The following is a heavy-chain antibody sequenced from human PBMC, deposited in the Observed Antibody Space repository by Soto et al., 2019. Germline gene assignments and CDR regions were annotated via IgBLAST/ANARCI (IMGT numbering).Heavy chain of an antibody. V-gene: IGHV3-72*01. CDR1: GFTFSDRY. CDR3: TRSRNYESYYFAMDV. D-gene: IGHD4-4*01. CDR2: SRDKANSYST. Sequence: EVLLVESGGGLVQPGGSLRLSCAASGFTFSDRYMDWVRQAPGKGLEWVGRSRDKANSYSTEYAASVKGRFTISRDDSKNSVYLQMNSLKTEDTAVYYCTRSRNYESYYFAMDVWGQGTTVTVSS. J-gene: IGHJ6*02.